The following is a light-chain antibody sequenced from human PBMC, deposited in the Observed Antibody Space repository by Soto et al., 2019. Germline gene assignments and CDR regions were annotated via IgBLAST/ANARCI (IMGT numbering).Light chain of an antibody. CDR2: EVI. CDR1: SSDVGGYGY. V-gene: IGLV2-14*01. J-gene: IGLJ3*02. Sequence: QSALTQPASVSGSPGQSITISCTGASSDVGGYGYVSWYQQHPGKAPKFIIYEVINRPSGVSHRFSGSKSGNTASLTISGLQAEDEAHYFCTSYTSRSNWVFGGGTKLTVL. CDR3: TSYTSRSNWV.